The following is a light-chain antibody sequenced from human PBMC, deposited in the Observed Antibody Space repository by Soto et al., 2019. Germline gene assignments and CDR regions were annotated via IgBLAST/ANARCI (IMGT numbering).Light chain of an antibody. V-gene: IGLV2-14*01. Sequence: QSALTQPASVSGSPGQSITISCTGTSSDVGGYNYVSWYQRHPGKAPKLTIYEVSNRPSGVSNRFSGSKSGNTASLTISGLQAEDEADYYCSSYASSSTHNYVFGTGTKVTVL. J-gene: IGLJ1*01. CDR3: SSYASSSTHNYV. CDR1: SSDVGGYNY. CDR2: EVS.